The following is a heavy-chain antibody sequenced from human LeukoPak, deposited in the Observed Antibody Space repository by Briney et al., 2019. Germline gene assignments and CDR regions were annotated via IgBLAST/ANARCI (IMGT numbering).Heavy chain of an antibody. CDR2: ISSSSTYL. CDR3: ARRSYCGGDCYGSDAFDV. J-gene: IGHJ3*01. D-gene: IGHD2-21*02. CDR1: GFTLSPYT. V-gene: IGHV3-21*01. Sequence: GGSLRLSCAASGFTLSPYTMNWVRQAPGKGLEWVSSISSSSTYLDYADSLKGRFTISRDNAKNSLYLQMNSLRAEDTAVYYCARRSYCGGDCYGSDAFDVWGQGTMVTVSS.